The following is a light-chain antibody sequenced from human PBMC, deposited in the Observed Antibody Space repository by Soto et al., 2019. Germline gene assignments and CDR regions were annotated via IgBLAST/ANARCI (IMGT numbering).Light chain of an antibody. Sequence: ETVMTQSPATLSVSPGERATLSCRASQSVSSKLAWYQQKPGQAPRLLIYGASTRATGIPARFSGSGSGTEFTLTISSLQSEDFATYYCLQHKSYPRTFGQGTKVEIK. CDR3: LQHKSYPRT. CDR2: GAS. V-gene: IGKV3-15*01. CDR1: QSVSSK. J-gene: IGKJ1*01.